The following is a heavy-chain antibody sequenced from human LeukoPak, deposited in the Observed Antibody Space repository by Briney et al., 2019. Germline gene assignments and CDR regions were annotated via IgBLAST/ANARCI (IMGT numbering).Heavy chain of an antibody. J-gene: IGHJ4*02. V-gene: IGHV4-34*01. CDR2: INHSGTT. D-gene: IGHD1-26*01. CDR3: ARGEGGAPIF. Sequence: PSETLSLTCAVYGGSIGGYYWSWIRQPPGKGLEWIGEINHSGTTSYNPSLKSRVTTSVDTSKNQFSLKLSSMTAADTAAYYWARGEGGAPIFWGQGTLVTVSS. CDR1: GGSIGGYY.